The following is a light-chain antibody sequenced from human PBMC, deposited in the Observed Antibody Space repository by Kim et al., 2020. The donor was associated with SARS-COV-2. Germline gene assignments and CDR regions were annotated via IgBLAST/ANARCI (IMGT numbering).Light chain of an antibody. CDR3: AAWDDSLSGPV. J-gene: IGLJ3*02. CDR1: SANLGVNY. V-gene: IGLV1-47*01. Sequence: GQRVTSSCSGTSANLGVNYVYWYQQLPGTAPKLLIYRNDQRPSGVPGRFSGSKSGPAASLAISGLRSEDEADYYCAAWDDSLSGPVFGGGTQLTVL. CDR2: RND.